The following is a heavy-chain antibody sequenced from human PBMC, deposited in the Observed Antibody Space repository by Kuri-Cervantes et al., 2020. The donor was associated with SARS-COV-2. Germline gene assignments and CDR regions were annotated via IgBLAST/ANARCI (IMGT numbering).Heavy chain of an antibody. J-gene: IGHJ3*02. V-gene: IGHV4-61*02. Sequence: SETLSLTCTVSGGSISSGSYYWSWIRQPAGKGLEWIGRIYTSGSTNYNPSLKSRVTISVDTSKNQFSLKLSSVTAADTAVYYCARTGAVAATQINAFDIWGQGTMVTVSS. D-gene: IGHD2-15*01. CDR1: GGSISSGSYY. CDR2: IYTSGST. CDR3: ARTGAVAATQINAFDI.